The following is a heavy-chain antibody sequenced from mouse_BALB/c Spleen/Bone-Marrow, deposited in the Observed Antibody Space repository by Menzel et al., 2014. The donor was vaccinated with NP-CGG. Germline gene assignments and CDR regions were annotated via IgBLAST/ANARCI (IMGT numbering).Heavy chain of an antibody. D-gene: IGHD2-2*01. CDR3: ARALGDGYDYAMDY. Sequence: QVQLQQSGAELVKPGAPVKLSCKASGYTFTSYWMNWVKQRPGRGLEWIGRIDPSDSETHYNQKFKDKATLTVDKSSSTAYIQRSSLTSEDSAVYYCARALGDGYDYAMDYWGQGTSVTVSS. CDR2: IDPSDSET. CDR1: GYTFTSYW. V-gene: IGHV1-74*01. J-gene: IGHJ4*01.